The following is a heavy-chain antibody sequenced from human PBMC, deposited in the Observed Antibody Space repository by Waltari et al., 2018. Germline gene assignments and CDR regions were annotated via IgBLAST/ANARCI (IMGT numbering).Heavy chain of an antibody. Sequence: QVQLQESGPGLVQPSQTLSLTCTVSGSSITRGPFYWSWLRQFPGKGLEWVGYIFYTGTTHYNPSLKSRLSMSVDTSKNQFSLRVNSVTAADTAVYYCARIAAGEQWLFTFDPWGHGTLVTVSA. D-gene: IGHD6-19*01. CDR3: ARIAAGEQWLFTFDP. J-gene: IGHJ5*02. CDR2: IFYTGTT. CDR1: GSSITRGPFY. V-gene: IGHV4-31*03.